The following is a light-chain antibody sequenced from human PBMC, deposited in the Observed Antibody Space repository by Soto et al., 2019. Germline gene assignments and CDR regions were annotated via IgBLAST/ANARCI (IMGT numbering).Light chain of an antibody. J-gene: IGKJ4*01. CDR1: QSVLYSSNNKNY. CDR3: QQYYSTPPT. V-gene: IGKV4-1*01. CDR2: WAS. Sequence: DTVMTQSPDSLAVSLGERATINCKSSQSVLYSSNNKNYLAWYQQKPGQPPKLLIYWASTRESGVPGRFSGSGSETDFTLTISRLQAEDVAVYYCQQYYSTPPTFGGGTKVESK.